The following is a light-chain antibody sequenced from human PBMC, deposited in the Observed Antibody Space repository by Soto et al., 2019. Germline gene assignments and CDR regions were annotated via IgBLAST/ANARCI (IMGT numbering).Light chain of an antibody. Sequence: EIVLTQSPGTLSLSPGERATLSCRASQSVSSNYLAWYQQKPGQAPRLLIYGAASRGTGIPDRFSGSGSGTDFTLTISRLEPEDSAVYYCQQYGSSTQTFGQGTKVDIK. J-gene: IGKJ1*01. CDR2: GAA. CDR3: QQYGSSTQT. CDR1: QSVSSNY. V-gene: IGKV3-20*01.